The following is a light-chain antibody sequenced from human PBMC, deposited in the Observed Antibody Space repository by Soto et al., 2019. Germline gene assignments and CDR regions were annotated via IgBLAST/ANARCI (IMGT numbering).Light chain of an antibody. CDR1: QSISSNY. J-gene: IGKJ1*01. V-gene: IGKV3-20*01. CDR3: QHYGSSRWT. Sequence: IVLTQSPGTLYLSPGERATLSCRASQSISSNYLAWYQQKPGQAPRLLIYGASSRATDIPDRFSGSGSGTDFTLTISRLEPEDFAVYYCQHYGSSRWTFGQGPNVEIK. CDR2: GAS.